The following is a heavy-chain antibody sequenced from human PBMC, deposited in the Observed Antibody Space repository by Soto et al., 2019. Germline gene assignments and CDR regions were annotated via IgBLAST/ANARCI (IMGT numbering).Heavy chain of an antibody. V-gene: IGHV4-4*02. J-gene: IGHJ4*02. Sequence: PSETLSLTCAVSSGSSSSNTWWSWVRQPPGRGLEWIGEIYRSGTTNYNPSLKSRVTISVDKSKNLFSLNLSSVTAADTAVYYCERGDPNGDDFDYWGQGNLVTVSS. CDR3: ERGDPNGDDFDY. CDR2: IYRSGTT. D-gene: IGHD4-17*01. CDR1: SGSSSSNTW.